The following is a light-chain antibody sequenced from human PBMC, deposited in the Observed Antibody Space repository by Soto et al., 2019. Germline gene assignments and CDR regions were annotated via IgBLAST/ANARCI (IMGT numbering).Light chain of an antibody. CDR3: LQDYSYPRT. Sequence: AIQMTQSPSSLSASVGDRVTITCRASQGIRTELGWYQQKPGKAPKLLIYDTSTLQIGVPSRFSGSGSGTDFTLTISSLQPEDFATYYCLQDYSYPRTFGQGTKVEIK. V-gene: IGKV1-6*01. J-gene: IGKJ1*01. CDR1: QGIRTE. CDR2: DTS.